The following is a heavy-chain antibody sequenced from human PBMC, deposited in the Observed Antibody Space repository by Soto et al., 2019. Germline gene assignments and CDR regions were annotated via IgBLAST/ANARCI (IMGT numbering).Heavy chain of an antibody. CDR3: AKSDLPYVFAM. J-gene: IGHJ3*02. CDR1: GFTFSNYW. Sequence: GGSLRLSCAASGFTFSNYWMQWVRQTPGRGLVWVAAIKSDGSITAHADSVRGRFTISRDNAKNTLYLQMNSLKVEDTALNYCAKSDLPYVFAMWAQGTMVPVSS. CDR2: IKSDGSIT. V-gene: IGHV3-74*01.